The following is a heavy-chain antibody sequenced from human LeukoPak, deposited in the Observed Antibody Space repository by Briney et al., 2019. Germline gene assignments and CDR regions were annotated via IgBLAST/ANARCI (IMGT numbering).Heavy chain of an antibody. CDR3: ARGGGATLARY. CDR2: INADGSST. V-gene: IGHV3-74*01. D-gene: IGHD1-26*01. CDR1: GFTFSNYW. J-gene: IGHJ4*02. Sequence: GGSLRLSCAASGFTFSNYWAHWVRQAPGKGLVWVSRINADGSSTSYADSVKGRFTISRDNAKNTLFLQMNSLRAEDTAVYYCARGGGATLARYWGQGTLVTVSS.